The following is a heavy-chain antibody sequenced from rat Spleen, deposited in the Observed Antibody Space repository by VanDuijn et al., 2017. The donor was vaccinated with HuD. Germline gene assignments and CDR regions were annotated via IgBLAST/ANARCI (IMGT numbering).Heavy chain of an antibody. CDR1: GFSLTGNN. V-gene: IGHV2S30*01. J-gene: IGHJ3*01. Sequence: QVQLKESGPGLVQPSQTLSLTCTVSGFSLTGNNVHWVRQPPGKGLEWMGRMRYDGDTYYNSALKSRLSISRDTSKNQVFLKMNSLQTDDTAIYFCTAVALAYWGQGTLVTVSS. CDR3: TAVALAY. CDR2: MRYDGDT.